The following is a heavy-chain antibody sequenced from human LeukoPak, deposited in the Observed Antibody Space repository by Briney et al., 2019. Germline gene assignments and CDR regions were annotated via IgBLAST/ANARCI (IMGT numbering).Heavy chain of an antibody. V-gene: IGHV3-74*01. Sequence: PGGSLRLSCAASGFTFTSYWMHWVRQAPGKGLEWVSRISTDGSRTTYADSVKGRFTISRDNAKSTLYLQMNSLRAEDTAVYYCAKASTTVVTLDAFDIWGQGTMVTVSS. CDR3: AKASTTVVTLDAFDI. CDR2: ISTDGSRT. J-gene: IGHJ3*02. D-gene: IGHD4-23*01. CDR1: GFTFTSYW.